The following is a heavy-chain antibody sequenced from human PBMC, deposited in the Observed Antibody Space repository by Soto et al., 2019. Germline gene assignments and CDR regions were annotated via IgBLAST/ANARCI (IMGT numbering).Heavy chain of an antibody. Sequence: SETLSITCAVSGGSISSGGYSWSWIRQPPGKGLEWIGYIYHSGSTYYNSSLKSRVTISVDRSKNQFSLKLSSVTAADTAVYYCARLFPYFCCSHGIYYYVMYFSARRTTVPVS. J-gene: IGHJ6*02. V-gene: IGHV4-30-2*01. CDR3: ARLFPYFCCSHGIYYYVMYF. D-gene: IGHD3-3*01. CDR2: IYHSGST. CDR1: GGSISSGGYS.